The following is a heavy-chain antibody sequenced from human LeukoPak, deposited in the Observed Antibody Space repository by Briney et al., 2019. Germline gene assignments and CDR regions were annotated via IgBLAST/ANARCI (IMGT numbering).Heavy chain of an antibody. CDR1: GGSISSYY. Sequence: SETLSLTCTVSGGSISSYYWSWIRQPPGKGLEGIGYIYYSGSTNYNPSLKSRVTISVDTSKTQFSPKLSSVTAADTAVYYCARGDIVATILYFDYWGQGTLATVSS. D-gene: IGHD5-12*01. CDR2: IYYSGST. CDR3: ARGDIVATILYFDY. V-gene: IGHV4-59*12. J-gene: IGHJ4*02.